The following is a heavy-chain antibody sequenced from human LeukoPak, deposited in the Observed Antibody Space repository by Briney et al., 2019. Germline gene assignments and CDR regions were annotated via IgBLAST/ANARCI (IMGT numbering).Heavy chain of an antibody. CDR3: ARLDDYNAFDY. CDR2: VYSSGTT. V-gene: IGHV4-59*08. Sequence: SETLSLTCTVSGGSISGYYWNWIRQTPGKGLEWIGYVYSSGTTKYNAALKRRVTISVDTSKNQFSLKMNSVTAADTAVYYCARLDDYNAFDYWGQGTLVTVSS. D-gene: IGHD5-24*01. J-gene: IGHJ4*02. CDR1: GGSISGYY.